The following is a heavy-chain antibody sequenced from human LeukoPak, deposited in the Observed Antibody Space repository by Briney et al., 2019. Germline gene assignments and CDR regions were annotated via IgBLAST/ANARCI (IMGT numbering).Heavy chain of an antibody. Sequence: PGGSLRLSCAASGFTFSSYAMHWVRQAPGKGLEWVSSISSSSSYIYYADSVKGRFTISRDNAKNSLYLQMNSLRAEDTAVYYCASYGGKVYWGQGTLVTVSS. CDR1: GFTFSSYA. D-gene: IGHD4-23*01. V-gene: IGHV3-21*01. J-gene: IGHJ4*02. CDR3: ASYGGKVY. CDR2: ISSSSSYI.